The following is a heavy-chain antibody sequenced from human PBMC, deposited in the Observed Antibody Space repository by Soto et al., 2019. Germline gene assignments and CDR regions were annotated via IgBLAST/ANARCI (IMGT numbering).Heavy chain of an antibody. Sequence: EVQLLESGGGLVQPGGSLRLSCAASGFTFSNYAMSWVRQAPGKGLEWVSGIGDIGDSAHYADSVKGRFTISRDNSKNTLYLQMNRLRAENTAVYYCAKDVSYGVKRPYYFDYWGQGTLVTVSS. CDR3: AKDVSYGVKRPYYFDY. J-gene: IGHJ4*02. D-gene: IGHD4-17*01. V-gene: IGHV3-23*01. CDR1: GFTFSNYA. CDR2: IGDIGDSA.